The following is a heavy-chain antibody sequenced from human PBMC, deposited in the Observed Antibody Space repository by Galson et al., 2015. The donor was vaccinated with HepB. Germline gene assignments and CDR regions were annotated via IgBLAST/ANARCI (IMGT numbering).Heavy chain of an antibody. Sequence: SVTVSCKASGSTFTGYYMHWVRQAPGQGLEWMGWINPNSGGTNYAQKFQGRVTMTRDTSISTAYMELSRLRSDDTAVYYCARDRPITSQNIRFDYWGQGNLVTVSS. CDR2: INPNSGGT. CDR1: GSTFTGYY. CDR3: ARDRPITSQNIRFDY. V-gene: IGHV1-2*02. J-gene: IGHJ4*02. D-gene: IGHD1-14*01.